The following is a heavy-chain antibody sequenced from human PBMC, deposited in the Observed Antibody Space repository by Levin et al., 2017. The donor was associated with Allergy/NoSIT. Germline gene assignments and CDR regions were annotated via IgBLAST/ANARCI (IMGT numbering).Heavy chain of an antibody. CDR1: GYSITSGYF. D-gene: IGHD1-26*01. J-gene: IGHJ4*02. V-gene: IGHV4-38-2*02. CDR2: IYNSGST. CDR3: AREKVGATLEYFDY. Sequence: SQTLSLTCTVSGYSITSGYFWGWIRQPPGKGLEWIGSIYNSGSTYSNPSLRSRVTISVDKSNNQFSLKLSSVTAADTAVYYCAREKVGATLEYFDYWGQGTLVSVSS.